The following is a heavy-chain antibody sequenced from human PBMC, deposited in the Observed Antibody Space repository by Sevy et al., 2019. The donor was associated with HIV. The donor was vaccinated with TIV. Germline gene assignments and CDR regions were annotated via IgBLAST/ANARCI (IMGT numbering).Heavy chain of an antibody. CDR3: TLRDSGNYSYYYGMDV. V-gene: IGHV3-15*01. CDR1: GVTFNSAW. D-gene: IGHD1-26*01. CDR2: FKSNTDGVTT. Sequence: GGSLRLSCAASGVTFNSAWMSWVRQAPGKGLEWVGRFKSNTDGVTTDYAAPVEGRFTISRDDSKNTLYLQMNSLKTEDTAVYYCTLRDSGNYSYYYGMDVWGQGTTVTVSS. J-gene: IGHJ6*02.